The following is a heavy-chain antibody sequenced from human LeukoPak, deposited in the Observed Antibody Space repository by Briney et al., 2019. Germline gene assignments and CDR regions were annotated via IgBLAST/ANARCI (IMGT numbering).Heavy chain of an antibody. CDR1: GGTFSSYA. CDR2: IIPIFGTA. Sequence: ASVKVSCKASGGTFSSYAISWVRQAPGQGLEWMGGIIPIFGTANYAQKFQGRVTTTRDMSTSTVYMELSSLRSEDTAIYYCARGDGEAAAGTENWFDPWGQGTLVTVSS. D-gene: IGHD6-13*01. CDR3: ARGDGEAAAGTENWFDP. V-gene: IGHV1-69*05. J-gene: IGHJ5*02.